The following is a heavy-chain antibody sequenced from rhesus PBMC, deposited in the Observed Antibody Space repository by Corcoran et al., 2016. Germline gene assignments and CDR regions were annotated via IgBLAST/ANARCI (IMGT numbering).Heavy chain of an antibody. CDR1: GGSISSNS. J-gene: IGHJ4*01. D-gene: IGHD6-37*01. Sequence: LQLQESGPGLVKPSETLSLTCAVSGGSISSNSWPWIPQPPGKGLEWIGRISGDDRSTDYNPSLRSRVTISTDTSKTQFSLKVDSVTAADTAVYYCVGLMVAGPVEYWGQGVLVTVSS. V-gene: IGHV4-173*01. CDR2: ISGDDRST. CDR3: VGLMVAGPVEY.